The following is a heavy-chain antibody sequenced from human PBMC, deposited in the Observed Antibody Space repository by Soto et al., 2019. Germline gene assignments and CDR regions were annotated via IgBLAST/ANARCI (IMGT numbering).Heavy chain of an antibody. CDR2: ISGSADGT. CDR3: AKDTVGGYSFWSGYYSDGLDV. D-gene: IGHD3-3*01. V-gene: IGHV3-23*01. CDR1: GFTFDSYA. J-gene: IGHJ3*01. Sequence: EVKLLESGGGLAQPGGSLRLSCVGSGFTFDSYAISWVRQAPGKRLQWIAAISGSADGTDYAHSVRGRFTISRDNAKKTMHLQMDSLRVEETAVYFCAKDTVGGYSFWSGYYSDGLDVWGQGTLVTVS.